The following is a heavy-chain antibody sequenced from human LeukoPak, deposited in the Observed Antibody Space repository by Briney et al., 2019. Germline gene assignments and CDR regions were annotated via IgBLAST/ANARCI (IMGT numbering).Heavy chain of an antibody. CDR1: GFTLTTYW. V-gene: IGHV3-7*01. CDR3: ATTSRTVTGLDY. J-gene: IGHJ4*02. Sequence: GGSLRLSCTASGFTLTTYWLTWVRQAPGKGLEWVANIKPDGNEKYYVDSVKGRFTISRDNAENSLYLQMNRLRAEDTAIYYCATTSRTVTGLDYWGQGTLVTVSS. D-gene: IGHD4-17*01. CDR2: IKPDGNEK.